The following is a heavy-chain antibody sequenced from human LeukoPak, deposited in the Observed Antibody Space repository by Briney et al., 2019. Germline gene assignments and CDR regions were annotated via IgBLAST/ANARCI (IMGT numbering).Heavy chain of an antibody. CDR2: ISANNGNT. Sequence: ASVKVSCKASGYPFIGNYIHWVRQAPGQGLEWMGWISANNGNTNYAQKLQGRVTMTTDTSTGTAYMELRSLRSDDTAVYYCARRYENYDFWSGPLTTEYYFDYWGQGTLVTVSS. J-gene: IGHJ4*02. CDR3: ARRYENYDFWSGPLTTEYYFDY. V-gene: IGHV1-18*04. D-gene: IGHD3-3*01. CDR1: GYPFIGNY.